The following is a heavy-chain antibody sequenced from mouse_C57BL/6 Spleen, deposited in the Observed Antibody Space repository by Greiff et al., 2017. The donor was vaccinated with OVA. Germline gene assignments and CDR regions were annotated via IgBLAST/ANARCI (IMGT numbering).Heavy chain of an antibody. CDR2: ISSGSSTI. V-gene: IGHV5-17*01. Sequence: EVKLVESGGGLVKPGGSLKLSCAASGFTFSDYGMHWVRQAPEKGLEWVAYISSGSSTIYYADTVKGRFTISRDNAKNTLFLQMTSLRSEDTAMYYCARGYHPAWFAYWGQGTLVTVSA. CDR1: GFTFSDYG. D-gene: IGHD2-2*01. CDR3: ARGYHPAWFAY. J-gene: IGHJ3*01.